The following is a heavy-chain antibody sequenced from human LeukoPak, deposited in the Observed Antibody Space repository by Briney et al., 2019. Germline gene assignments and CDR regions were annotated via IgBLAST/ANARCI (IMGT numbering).Heavy chain of an antibody. V-gene: IGHV1-2*02. Sequence: ASVKVSCKASGYTFTGYYMHWVRQAPGQGLEWMGWINPNSGGTNYAQKFQGRVTMTRDTSISTAYMGLGRLRSDDTAVYYCARVDLQLWSYYYYMDVWGKGTTVTVSS. J-gene: IGHJ6*03. CDR1: GYTFTGYY. CDR3: ARVDLQLWSYYYYMDV. D-gene: IGHD5-18*01. CDR2: INPNSGGT.